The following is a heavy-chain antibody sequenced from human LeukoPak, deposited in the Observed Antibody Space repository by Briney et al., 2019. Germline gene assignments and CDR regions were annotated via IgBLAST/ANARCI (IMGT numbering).Heavy chain of an antibody. CDR1: GGSISSYY. V-gene: IGHV4-59*01. J-gene: IGHJ3*02. CDR2: IYHSGST. D-gene: IGHD3-22*01. Sequence: SETLSLTCTVSGGSISSYYWSWIRQPPGKGLEWIGYIYHSGSTNYNPSLKSRVTISVDTSKNQFSLKLSSVTAADTAVYYCARGGYYDSSGHAFDIWGQGTMVTVSS. CDR3: ARGGYYDSSGHAFDI.